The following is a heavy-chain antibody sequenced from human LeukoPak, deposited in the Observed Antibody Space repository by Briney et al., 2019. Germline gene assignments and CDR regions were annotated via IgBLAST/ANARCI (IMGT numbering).Heavy chain of an antibody. CDR2: MYYSGNT. J-gene: IGHJ4*02. CDR3: ARSFWSYDFCFDY. V-gene: IGHV4-39*07. CDR1: GGSISSTGYY. Sequence: KPSETLSLTCTVSGGSISSTGYYWGWIRQPPGKGLEWIGSMYYSGNTYYNPSLKSRVTISVDTSKKQFSLKLSSVTAADTAVYYCARSFWSYDFCFDYWGQGTLVTVSS. D-gene: IGHD3-3*01.